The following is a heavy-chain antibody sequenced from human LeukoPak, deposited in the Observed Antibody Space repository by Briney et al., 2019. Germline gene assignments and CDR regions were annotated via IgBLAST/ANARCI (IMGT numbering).Heavy chain of an antibody. Sequence: GRSLRLSCAASGFTFSSYGMHWVRQAPGKGLEWVAVISYDGSNKYYADSVKGRFTISRDNSKNTLYLQMNSLRAEDTAVYYCAKDLEPQLVGAADYWGQGTLVAVSS. CDR1: GFTFSSYG. CDR3: AKDLEPQLVGAADY. CDR2: ISYDGSNK. V-gene: IGHV3-30*18. J-gene: IGHJ4*02. D-gene: IGHD1-26*01.